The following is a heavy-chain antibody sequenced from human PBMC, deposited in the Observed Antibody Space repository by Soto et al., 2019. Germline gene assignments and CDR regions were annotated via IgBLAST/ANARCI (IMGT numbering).Heavy chain of an antibody. CDR3: ARAWELELSYYFDY. CDR2: IYYSGST. J-gene: IGHJ4*02. V-gene: IGHV4-31*03. CDR1: GGSISSGGYY. D-gene: IGHD1-7*01. Sequence: PSETLSLTCTVSGGSISSGGYYWSWIRQHPGKGLEWIGYIYYSGSTYYNPSLKSRVTISVDTSKNQFSLKLSSVTAADTAVYYCARAWELELSYYFDYWGQGTLVTVSS.